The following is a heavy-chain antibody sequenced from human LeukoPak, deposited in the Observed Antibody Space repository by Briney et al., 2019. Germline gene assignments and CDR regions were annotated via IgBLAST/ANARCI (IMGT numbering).Heavy chain of an antibody. J-gene: IGHJ3*02. CDR1: GFSFSSYS. CDR2: ISSSSDYV. CDR3: ARVRISATTYHAFDI. V-gene: IGHV3-21*06. Sequence: GGSLRLSCAASGFSFSSYSMNWVRQAPGKGLEWVASISSSSDYVYYADSVRGRFTISRDNTKNSLFLQMNSLRAEDTAVYYCARVRISATTYHAFDIWGQGTVVTISS. D-gene: IGHD1-7*01.